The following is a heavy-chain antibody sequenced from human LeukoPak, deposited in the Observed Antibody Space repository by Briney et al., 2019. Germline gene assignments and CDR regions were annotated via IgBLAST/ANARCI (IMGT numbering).Heavy chain of an antibody. Sequence: GGSLRLSCTASGFPFSSYAMHWVRQAPGKGLEYVSGISSNGDSTYYANSVKGRFTISSDNSKNTLYLQMGSLRAEDMAVFYCARDSSITNYYYGMDVWGQGTTVTVSS. D-gene: IGHD2-2*01. CDR1: GFPFSSYA. CDR2: ISSNGDST. J-gene: IGHJ6*02. CDR3: ARDSSITNYYYGMDV. V-gene: IGHV3-64*01.